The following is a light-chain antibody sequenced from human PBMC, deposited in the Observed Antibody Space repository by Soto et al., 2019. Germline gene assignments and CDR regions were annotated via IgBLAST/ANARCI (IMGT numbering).Light chain of an antibody. Sequence: EIVMTQSPATLSVSPGERATLSCRARQSVSSSLAWYQQKPGQAPRLLIYGASTRATGIPARFSGSGSGTEFTLTISSLQSEDFAVYYCQQYNNWPPWTFGQGTKLEIK. CDR1: QSVSSS. J-gene: IGKJ2*02. CDR2: GAS. CDR3: QQYNNWPPWT. V-gene: IGKV3-15*01.